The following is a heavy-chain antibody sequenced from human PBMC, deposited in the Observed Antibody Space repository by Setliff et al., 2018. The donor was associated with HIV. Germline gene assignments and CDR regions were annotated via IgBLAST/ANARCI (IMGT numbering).Heavy chain of an antibody. D-gene: IGHD3-10*01. Sequence: GASVKVSCKASGYTFTSYGISWVRQAPGQGLEWMGWISAYNGNTNYAQKLQGRVTMTTDTSTSTAYMELRSLRSDDTDVYYCARDYLLNSNKRPFPQLSDCSFADTGSSWRCLW. CDR2: ISAYNGNT. J-gene: IGHJ2*01. CDR1: GYTFTSYG. V-gene: IGHV1-18*01. CDR3: ARDYLLNSNKRPFPQLSDCSFADTGSSWRCL.